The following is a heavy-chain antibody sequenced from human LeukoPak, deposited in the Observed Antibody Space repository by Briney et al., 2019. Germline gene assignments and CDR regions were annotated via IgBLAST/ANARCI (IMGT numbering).Heavy chain of an antibody. J-gene: IGHJ6*03. CDR1: GYTFTNYG. CDR2: ISGYNGDT. D-gene: IGHD3-10*01. CDR3: ARDVCHYGSGFLAVGCYYYYMDV. Sequence: ASVKVSCKASGYTFTNYGIGWVRQAPGQGLEWMGWISGYNGDTNYAQKFQGRVTMTTHTSTSTAYMELRSLRSDDTAVYYCARDVCHYGSGFLAVGCYYYYMDVWGKGTTVTVSS. V-gene: IGHV1-18*01.